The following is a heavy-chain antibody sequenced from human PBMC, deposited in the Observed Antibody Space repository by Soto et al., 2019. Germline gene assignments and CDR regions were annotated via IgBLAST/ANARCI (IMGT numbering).Heavy chain of an antibody. CDR2: IYYSGST. V-gene: IGHV4-59*01. D-gene: IGHD5-18*01. J-gene: IGHJ4*02. Sequence: PSETLSLTCTVSGGPMSSFYWTWIRQPPGKGLEWIGYIYYSGSTNYNPSLKSRVTMSVDMSKNQFSLKLTSVTAADTAVYYCAIVSKGGYTYGYVDYWGKGALVPVSS. CDR1: GGPMSSFY. CDR3: AIVSKGGYTYGYVDY.